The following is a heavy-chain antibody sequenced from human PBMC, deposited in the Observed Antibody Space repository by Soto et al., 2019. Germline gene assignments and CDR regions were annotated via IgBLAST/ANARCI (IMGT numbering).Heavy chain of an antibody. Sequence: SETLSLTCSVSGFAISRGYYWSWVRQPPGKGLEWIGSIYPSVSSYHNPSLATRLRLSIDTSKNQFTLNLTSVTAADTALHFCAREKVGTTFFDNWGQGIQVTVSS. V-gene: IGHV4-38-2*02. CDR3: AREKVGTTFFDN. CDR2: IYPSVSS. CDR1: GFAISRGYY. D-gene: IGHD1-1*01. J-gene: IGHJ4*02.